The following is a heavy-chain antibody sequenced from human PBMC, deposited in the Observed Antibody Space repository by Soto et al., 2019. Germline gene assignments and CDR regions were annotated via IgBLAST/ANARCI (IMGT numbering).Heavy chain of an antibody. CDR2: FDPEDGET. CDR3: ATHRSGRFLEWLPEASLGY. V-gene: IGHV1-24*01. J-gene: IGHJ4*02. Sequence: QVQLVQSGAEVKKPGASVKVSCKVSGYTLTDLSMQWVRQAPGKGLEWMGGFDPEDGETIYAQKFQGRVTMTEDTATDTAYMEVSSLRSEDTAVYYCATHRSGRFLEWLPEASLGYWGQGTLVTVSS. CDR1: GYTLTDLS. D-gene: IGHD3-3*01.